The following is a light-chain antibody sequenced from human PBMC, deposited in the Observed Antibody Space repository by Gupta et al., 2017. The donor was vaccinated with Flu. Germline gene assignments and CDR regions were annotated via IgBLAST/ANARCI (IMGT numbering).Light chain of an antibody. CDR3: LLIYSGVHV. Sequence: TVVSQEPSLLVSRGGSVIHPRASSTGAVTSGYFPTWFQQKPGQAPRSLNYRTNNKHSCTPAWFSGALLGGKTALTLSGVQADDESEYFCLLIYSGVHVFGGGTKLTVL. CDR2: RTN. J-gene: IGLJ2*01. CDR1: TGAVTSGYF. V-gene: IGLV7-43*01.